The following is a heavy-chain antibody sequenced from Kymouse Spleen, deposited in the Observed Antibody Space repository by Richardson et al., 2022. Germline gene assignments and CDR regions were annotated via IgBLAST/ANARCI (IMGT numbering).Heavy chain of an antibody. J-gene: IGHJ2*01. D-gene: IGHD1-1*01,IGHD1-7*01. Sequence: QVQLQQWGAGLLKPSETLSLTCAVYGGSFSGYYWSWIRQPPGKGLEWIGEINHSGSTNYNPSLKSRVTISVDTSKNQFSLKLSSVTAADTAVYYCARGGGQLELVYWYFDLWGRGTLVTVSS. CDR1: GGSFSGYY. CDR2: INHSGST. V-gene: IGHV4-34*01. CDR3: ARGGGQLELVYWYFDL.